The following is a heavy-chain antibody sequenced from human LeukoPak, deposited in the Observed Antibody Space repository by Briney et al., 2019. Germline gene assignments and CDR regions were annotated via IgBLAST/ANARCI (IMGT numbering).Heavy chain of an antibody. CDR1: GYTFTAYA. J-gene: IGHJ4*02. V-gene: IGHV7-4-1*02. D-gene: IGHD6-25*01. CDR3: ARDQRACVNKGIHH. Sequence: GASVKVSCKASGYTFTAYALNWVRQAPGQGLEWMGWINTNTGNPTYAQGFTGRFVFSLDTSVRTTYLQISSLKVEDTAVYYCARDQRACVNKGIHHWGEEPVVTVS. CDR2: INTNTGNP.